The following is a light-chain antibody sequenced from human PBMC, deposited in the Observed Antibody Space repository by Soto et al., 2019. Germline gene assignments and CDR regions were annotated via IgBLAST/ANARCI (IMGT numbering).Light chain of an antibody. CDR3: SSYTSSRTSGYV. CDR1: SSDVGGYNY. V-gene: IGLV2-14*01. Sequence: QSALTQPASVSGSPGQSITISCTGTSSDVGGYNYVSWYQQHPGKAPKLMIYDVSNRPSGVSNRFSGSKSGNTASLTISGLQAEDEADYYCSSYTSSRTSGYVFGTGTKVTV. CDR2: DVS. J-gene: IGLJ1*01.